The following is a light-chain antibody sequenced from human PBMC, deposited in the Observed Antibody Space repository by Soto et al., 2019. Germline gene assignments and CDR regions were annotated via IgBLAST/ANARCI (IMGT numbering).Light chain of an antibody. Sequence: ELVLTQSPGTLSLSPGERATLSCRARQSVSSNSLAWYQQKPGQAPRLLIYGASSRATGIPDRFSGSGSGTDFTLTISRLEPEDFAVYYCQQYGRSSWTFGQGTKVEI. J-gene: IGKJ1*01. CDR3: QQYGRSSWT. V-gene: IGKV3-20*01. CDR1: QSVSSNS. CDR2: GAS.